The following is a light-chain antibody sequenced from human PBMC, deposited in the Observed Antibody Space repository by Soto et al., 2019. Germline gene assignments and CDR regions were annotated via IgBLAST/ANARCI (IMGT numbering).Light chain of an antibody. CDR2: GAS. Sequence: EIVMTQSPANLSVSPGERATLSCRASQSVRSNLAWYQQKPGQGPRLLIYGASTRATSIPARCSGSGSGTEFNLTINNLQAEDCAGYYCRHYNKWPPYTFGQGTKLEIK. J-gene: IGKJ2*01. CDR1: QSVRSN. V-gene: IGKV3-15*01. CDR3: RHYNKWPPYT.